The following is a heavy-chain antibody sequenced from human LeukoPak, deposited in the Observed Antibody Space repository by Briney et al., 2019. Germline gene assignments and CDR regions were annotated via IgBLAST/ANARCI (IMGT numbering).Heavy chain of an antibody. D-gene: IGHD2-2*01. CDR3: AKVSWSPSSDFDI. CDR2: ISWNSGSI. V-gene: IGHV3-9*03. J-gene: IGHJ3*02. CDR1: GFTFDDYA. Sequence: GGSLRLSCAASGFTFDDYAMHWVRQAPGKGLEWVSGISWNSGSIGYADSVKGRFTISRDNAKNSLYLQMNSLRAEDMALYYCAKVSWSPSSDFDIWGQGTMVTVSS.